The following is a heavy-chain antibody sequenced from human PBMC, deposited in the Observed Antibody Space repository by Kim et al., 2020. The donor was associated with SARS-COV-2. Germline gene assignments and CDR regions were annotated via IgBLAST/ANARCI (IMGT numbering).Heavy chain of an antibody. CDR1: GLAIRDYG. Sequence: GGSLRLSCSVSGLAIRDYGISWVRQAPGKGLQFVSSISPNGDKTYYADSVKGRFIISRDNSNNSLYLQMNGLTTEDTALYYCVPGYSGPRLSWGQGTRVTVSS. V-gene: IGHV3-64D*08. CDR3: VPGYSGPRLS. J-gene: IGHJ1*01. CDR2: ISPNGDKT. D-gene: IGHD2-15*01.